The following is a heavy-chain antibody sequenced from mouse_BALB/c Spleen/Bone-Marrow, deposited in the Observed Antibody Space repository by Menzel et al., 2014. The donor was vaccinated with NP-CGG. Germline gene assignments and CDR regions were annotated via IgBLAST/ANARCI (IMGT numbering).Heavy chain of an antibody. CDR2: INPRHGRT. D-gene: IGHD2-12*01. V-gene: IGHV1S81*02. Sequence: SGAALVKPGASVKLSCKASGYTFTSYWMHWVKQRPGQGLEWIGEINPRHGRTNYNEKFKIKATLPVDKSSSTAYMQLSSLTSEDAAVYYCASYRGAYWGQGTRGTGSA. J-gene: IGHJ3*01. CDR1: GYTFTSYW. CDR3: ASYRGAY.